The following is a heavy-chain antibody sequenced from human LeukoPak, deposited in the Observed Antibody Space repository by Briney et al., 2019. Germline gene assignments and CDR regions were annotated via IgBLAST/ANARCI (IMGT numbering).Heavy chain of an antibody. CDR2: IRYDGSNK. D-gene: IGHD4-17*01. J-gene: IGHJ4*02. CDR3: ARSGGFYGDRAALDY. V-gene: IGHV3-30*02. Sequence: GGSLRLSCAASGFTFSSYGMHWVRQAPGKGLEWVAFIRYDGSNKYYADSVKGRFTISRDNSKNTLYLQMNSLRAEDTAVYYCARSGGFYGDRAALDYWGQGTLVTVSS. CDR1: GFTFSSYG.